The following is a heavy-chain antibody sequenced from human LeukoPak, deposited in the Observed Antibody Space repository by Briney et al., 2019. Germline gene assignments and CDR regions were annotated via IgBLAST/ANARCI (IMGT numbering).Heavy chain of an antibody. Sequence: SETLSLTCAVSGGSISSGNWWSWVRQPPGKGLEWIGEIYHSGSTNYNPSLKSRVTISVDKSKNQFSLKLSSVTAADTAVYYCARKISAAGSRWFDPWGQGTLVTVPS. CDR2: IYHSGST. V-gene: IGHV4-4*02. CDR1: GGSISSGNW. D-gene: IGHD6-13*01. J-gene: IGHJ5*02. CDR3: ARKISAAGSRWFDP.